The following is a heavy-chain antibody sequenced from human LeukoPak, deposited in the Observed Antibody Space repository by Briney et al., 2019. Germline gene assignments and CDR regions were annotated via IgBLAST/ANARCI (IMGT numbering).Heavy chain of an antibody. D-gene: IGHD3-10*01. CDR2: IIPIFGTA. J-gene: IGHJ4*02. V-gene: IGHV1-69*01. CDR3: ARDGEYGTGSYYRGCFDY. CDR1: GGTFSSYA. Sequence: SVKVSCKASGGTFSSYAISWVRQAPGQGLEWMGGIIPIFGTANYAQRFQGRVTITADESTSTAYMELSSLRSEDTAVYYCARDGEYGTGSYYRGCFDYWGQGILVTVSS.